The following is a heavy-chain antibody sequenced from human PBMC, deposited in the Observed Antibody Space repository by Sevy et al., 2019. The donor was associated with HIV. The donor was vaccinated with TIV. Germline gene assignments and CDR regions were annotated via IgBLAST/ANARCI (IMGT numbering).Heavy chain of an antibody. Sequence: SETLSLTCAVYGGSFSGYYWSWIRQPPGKGLEWIGEINHSGSTNYNPSLKSRVTISVDTSKNQFSLKLSSVTAADTAVYYCARCITIFGVVIIYFDHWGQGTLVTVSS. CDR1: GGSFSGYY. CDR2: INHSGST. V-gene: IGHV4-34*01. CDR3: ARCITIFGVVIIYFDH. D-gene: IGHD3-3*01. J-gene: IGHJ4*02.